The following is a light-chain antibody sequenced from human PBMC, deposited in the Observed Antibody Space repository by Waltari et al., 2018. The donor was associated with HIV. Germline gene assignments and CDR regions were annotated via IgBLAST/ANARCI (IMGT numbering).Light chain of an antibody. Sequence: EIVLTQSPGTLSLSPGERATLSCWASETVNRNYLAWYQQKPGQASRLLIYGASSRATGIPDRFSGSGSGTGFTITISRLESEDFAVYYCQQYGSSPGTFGQGTKLEIK. J-gene: IGKJ2*01. CDR2: GAS. CDR1: ETVNRNY. CDR3: QQYGSSPGT. V-gene: IGKV3-20*01.